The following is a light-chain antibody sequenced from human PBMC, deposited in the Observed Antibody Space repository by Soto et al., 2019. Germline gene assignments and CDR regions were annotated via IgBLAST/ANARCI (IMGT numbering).Light chain of an antibody. J-gene: IGKJ1*01. CDR3: QQYNTYSRT. Sequence: DIQMTQSPSTLSASVGDRVIITCRASQSISSWLAWYQQKPGKAPKLLIHKASNLEYGVPSRFSGSGSGTEFTLTISSLQPDDFATYYCQQYNTYSRTFGQGTKVEI. CDR1: QSISSW. CDR2: KAS. V-gene: IGKV1-5*03.